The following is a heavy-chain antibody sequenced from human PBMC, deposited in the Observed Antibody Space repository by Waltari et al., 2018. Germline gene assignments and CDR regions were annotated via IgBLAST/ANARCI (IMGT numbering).Heavy chain of an antibody. CDR3: ASGRERSYGSSNYYQLDY. J-gene: IGHJ4*02. CDR2: IQGNDNT. D-gene: IGHD3-10*01. Sequence: QVQLVQSGAEMKKPGASVTLSCMASGYTVFAYPIHWVRQAPGQRLEWMGWIQGNDNTKYSQTFQGRVTITRDRSASTTYMDLSSLRSEDTAVYYCASGRERSYGSSNYYQLDYWGQGTLVTVSS. CDR1: GYTVFAYP. V-gene: IGHV1-3*01.